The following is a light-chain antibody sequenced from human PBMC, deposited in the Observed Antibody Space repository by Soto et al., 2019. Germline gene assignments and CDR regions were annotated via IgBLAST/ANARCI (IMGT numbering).Light chain of an antibody. J-gene: IGKJ1*01. Sequence: EIVLTQSPGTLSLSPGDRATLSCRASQSVSTNFAWYLQKPGQAPRLLIYGASTRATAVPARFTASGSGTEFTLFISSLQSDDFGVYYCQQYDTWPRTFGQGTKVDIK. CDR2: GAS. V-gene: IGKV3-15*01. CDR3: QQYDTWPRT. CDR1: QSVSTN.